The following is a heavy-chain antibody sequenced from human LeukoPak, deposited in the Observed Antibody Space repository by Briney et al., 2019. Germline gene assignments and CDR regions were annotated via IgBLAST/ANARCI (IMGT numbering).Heavy chain of an antibody. CDR3: ARSYSTAAEGMDV. J-gene: IGHJ6*02. D-gene: IGHD6-13*01. Sequence: PSETLSLTCTVSGGSISSSSYYWGWIRQPPGKGLEWIGSIYYSGSTYYNPSLKSRVTISVDTSKNQFSLKLSSVTAADTAVYYCARSYSTAAEGMDVWGQGTTVTVSS. CDR2: IYYSGST. V-gene: IGHV4-39*07. CDR1: GGSISSSSYY.